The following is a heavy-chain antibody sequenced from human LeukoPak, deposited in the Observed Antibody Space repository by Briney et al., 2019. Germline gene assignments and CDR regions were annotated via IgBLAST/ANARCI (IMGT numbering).Heavy chain of an antibody. CDR2: IYSGGNT. J-gene: IGHJ4*02. Sequence: GGSLRLSCAASGFTVSSNYMSWVRQAPGKGLEWVSVIYSGGNTYYADSVKGRFTISRDNSKNTLYLQMNSLRVEDTAVYYCARAHNWKYGTFDYWGQGTLVTVSS. CDR1: GFTVSSNY. CDR3: ARAHNWKYGTFDY. D-gene: IGHD1-20*01. V-gene: IGHV3-66*01.